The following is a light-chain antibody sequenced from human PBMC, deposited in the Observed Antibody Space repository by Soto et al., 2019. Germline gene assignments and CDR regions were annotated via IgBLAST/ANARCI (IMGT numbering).Light chain of an antibody. CDR1: QTVSTNY. CDR3: QEYTDWSST. J-gene: IGKJ2*01. Sequence: EVVLTQSPGTLSLSPGERATLSCRASQTVSTNYLAWYQQKPGQAPRLLIYGASTRATGTPTRFSGSGSGTDFTLSISSLQSEDFAVYYCQEYTDWSSTFGQGTKVDI. CDR2: GAS. V-gene: IGKV3-20*01.